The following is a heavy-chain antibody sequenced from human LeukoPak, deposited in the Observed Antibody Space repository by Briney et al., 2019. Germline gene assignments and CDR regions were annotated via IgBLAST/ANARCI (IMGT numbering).Heavy chain of an antibody. V-gene: IGHV4-59*08. J-gene: IGHJ4*02. CDR3: AGGRSSWYF. CDR2: IYYSGST. D-gene: IGHD6-13*01. Sequence: SETLSLTCTVSGGSISSYYWSWIRQPPGKGLEWIGYIYYSGSTNYNPSLKSRVTISVDTSKNQFSLKLSSVAAADAAVYYCAGGRSSWYFWGQGTLVTVSS. CDR1: GGSISSYY.